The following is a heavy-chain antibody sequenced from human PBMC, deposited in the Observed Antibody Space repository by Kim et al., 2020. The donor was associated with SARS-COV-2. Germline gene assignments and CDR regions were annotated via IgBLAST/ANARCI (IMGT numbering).Heavy chain of an antibody. Sequence: GGSLRLSCGASGFTFNNFAMHWLRQAPGKGLERVAVISYDGSIKFYADSVKGQFTVSRDSSHNTLYLQMRSLRPEDTALYYCAKSSDFFWFKKGLNAFD. CDR2: ISYDGSIK. J-gene: IGHJ3*01. CDR3: AKSSDFFWFKKGLNAFD. CDR1: GFTFNNFA. V-gene: IGHV3-30*18. D-gene: IGHD2-21*02.